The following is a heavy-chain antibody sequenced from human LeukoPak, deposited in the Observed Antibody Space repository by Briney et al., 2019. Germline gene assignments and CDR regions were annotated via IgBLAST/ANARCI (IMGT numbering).Heavy chain of an antibody. V-gene: IGHV1-3*01. CDR1: GYTFTSYA. D-gene: IGHD3-10*01. CDR3: ARDRWYYGSGSPNDY. CDR2: INAGNGNT. J-gene: IGHJ4*02. Sequence: ASVKVSCKASGYTFTSYAMHWLRQAPGQRLEWMGWINAGNGNTKYSQKFQGRVTITRDTSASTAYMELSSLKSEDTAVYYCARDRWYYGSGSPNDYWGQGTLVTVSS.